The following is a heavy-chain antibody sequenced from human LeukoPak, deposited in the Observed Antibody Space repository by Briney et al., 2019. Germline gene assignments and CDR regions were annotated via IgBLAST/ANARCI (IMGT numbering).Heavy chain of an antibody. J-gene: IGHJ4*02. CDR1: GASINTHYYF. Sequence: SETLSLTCTVSGASINTHYYFWGWIRQPPGQGLEWIGSVAYSGTTFHNPSLKSRLTISADTSKNELSLNLVSVTAADTAVYYCARHADCLGDCYRDWGRGILVTVSS. CDR3: ARHADCLGDCYRD. V-gene: IGHV4-39*01. D-gene: IGHD2-21*02. CDR2: VAYSGTT.